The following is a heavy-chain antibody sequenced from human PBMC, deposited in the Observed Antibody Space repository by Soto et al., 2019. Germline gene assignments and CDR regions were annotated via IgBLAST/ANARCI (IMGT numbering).Heavy chain of an antibody. CDR1: GGSISNFY. Sequence: QVQLQGSGPGLVKPSETLSLTCTVSGGSISNFYWTWIRQPPGKGLEWIGNVHYSGNTNYNPSLKSRVTTSVDTAKNQLSLNLSSVTAADTAVYYCARHKDAGSDRGGMDVWGQGTTVTVSS. J-gene: IGHJ6*02. V-gene: IGHV4-59*08. CDR2: VHYSGNT. D-gene: IGHD6-25*01. CDR3: ARHKDAGSDRGGMDV.